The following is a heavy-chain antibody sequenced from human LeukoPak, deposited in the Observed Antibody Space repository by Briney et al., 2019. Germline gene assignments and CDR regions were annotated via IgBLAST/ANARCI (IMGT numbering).Heavy chain of an antibody. CDR3: ARDSWEGCSSTSCYAKGELYYYYYMDV. CDR1: GYTFTSYG. D-gene: IGHD2-2*01. J-gene: IGHJ6*03. V-gene: IGHV1-69*13. CDR2: IIPIFGTA. Sequence: GASVKVSCKASGYTFTSYGISWVRQAPGQGLEWMGGIIPIFGTANYAQKFQGRVTITADESTSTAYMELSSLRSEGTAVYYCARDSWEGCSSTSCYAKGELYYYYYMDVWGKGTTVTISS.